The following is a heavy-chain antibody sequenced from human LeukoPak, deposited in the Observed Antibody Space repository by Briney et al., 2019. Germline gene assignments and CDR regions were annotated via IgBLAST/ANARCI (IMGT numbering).Heavy chain of an antibody. Sequence: GGSLRLSCAASGFIFDDYAMHWVRQAPGKGLEWVSGSSWKSGSIGYADSVKGRFTISRDNAKNSLYLQMNSLRAEDTALYYCAKDLATYSRYPVGFDYWGQGTLVTVSS. CDR2: SSWKSGSI. J-gene: IGHJ4*02. D-gene: IGHD6-13*01. CDR3: AKDLATYSRYPVGFDY. CDR1: GFIFDDYA. V-gene: IGHV3-9*01.